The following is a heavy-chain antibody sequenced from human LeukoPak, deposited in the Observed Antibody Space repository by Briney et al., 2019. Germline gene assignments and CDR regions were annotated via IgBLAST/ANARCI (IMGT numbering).Heavy chain of an antibody. CDR1: GFTVSSNY. J-gene: IGHJ4*02. V-gene: IGHV3-53*01. Sequence: GGSLRLSCAASGFTVSSNYMSWVRQAPGKGLEWVSVIYSGGSTYYADSVKGRFTISRDNSKNTLYLQMNSLRAEDTAVYYCARDFSYGSGGIDYWGQGTLVTVSS. CDR2: IYSGGST. CDR3: ARDFSYGSGGIDY. D-gene: IGHD3-10*01.